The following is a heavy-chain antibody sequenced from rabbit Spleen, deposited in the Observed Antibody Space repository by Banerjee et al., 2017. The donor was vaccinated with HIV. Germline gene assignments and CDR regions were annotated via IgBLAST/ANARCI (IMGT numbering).Heavy chain of an antibody. CDR3: AKDLTNVIGWNFGL. V-gene: IGHV1S45*01. Sequence: QEQLEESGGGLVKPGGSLALTCKASGFSLNYNYVMCWVRQAPGKGLEWIACINTKSGESVYATWSKGRFTISKTSSTTVTLQMASLTAADTATYFCAKDLTNVIGWNFGLWGQGTLVTVS. CDR2: INTKSGES. CDR1: GFSLNYNYV. D-gene: IGHD1-1*01. J-gene: IGHJ3*01.